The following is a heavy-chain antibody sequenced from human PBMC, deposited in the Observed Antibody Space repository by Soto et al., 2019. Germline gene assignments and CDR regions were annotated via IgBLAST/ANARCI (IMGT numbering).Heavy chain of an antibody. CDR3: ARESRGGLDY. Sequence: GSVKVSCKASGYTFTDYYLLLVRQAPGQGLEWMGWINPNIGGTNYAQKFQGRVTMTRDTSISTAYMELSRLRFDDTAMYYCARESRGGLDYWGLGTLVTVS. CDR2: INPNIGGT. V-gene: IGHV1-2*02. CDR1: GYTFTDYY. D-gene: IGHD3-10*01. J-gene: IGHJ4*02.